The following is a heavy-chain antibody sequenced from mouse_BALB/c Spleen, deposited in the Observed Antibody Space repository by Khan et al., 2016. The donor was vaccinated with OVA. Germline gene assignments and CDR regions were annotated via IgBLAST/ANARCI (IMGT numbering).Heavy chain of an antibody. CDR1: GYTFTNYG. Sequence: QIQLVQSGPELKKPGETVKISCKASGYTFTNYGMNWVKQSPGKALKWMGWINTYTGEPTYADDFKGRFAFSLETSASTAYLQINNVKNEDTATXSCARPPYLSDTLDHWGQGTSVTVSS. CDR2: INTYTGEP. D-gene: IGHD2-10*01. J-gene: IGHJ4*01. V-gene: IGHV9-3-1*01. CDR3: ARPPYLSDTLDH.